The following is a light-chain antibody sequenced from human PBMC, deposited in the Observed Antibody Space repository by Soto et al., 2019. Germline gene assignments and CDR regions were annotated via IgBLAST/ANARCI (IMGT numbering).Light chain of an antibody. J-gene: IGKJ2*01. V-gene: IGKV3-15*01. CDR1: QSVSSY. Sequence: ETVMTQSPATLSVAPGERATLSCRASQSVSSYLAWYQQKPGQAPRLLIHGASKRATGIPARFSGSGSGTEFTLTISSLQSEDFAVYYCQQYYKWPPETFGQGTKVEIK. CDR3: QQYYKWPPET. CDR2: GAS.